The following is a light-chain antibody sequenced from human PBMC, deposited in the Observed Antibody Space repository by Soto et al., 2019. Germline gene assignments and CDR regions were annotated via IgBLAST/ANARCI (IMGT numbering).Light chain of an antibody. Sequence: IVLTQSPATLSLSPWERAALSSRASQSVSSYLAWYQQKPGQAPRLLIYDAYNRATGIPPRFSGSGSGTDFTLTISSLEPEDSAVYYCQQRHMWPTTFGQGTRLEIK. J-gene: IGKJ5*01. CDR3: QQRHMWPTT. CDR1: QSVSSY. CDR2: DAY. V-gene: IGKV3-11*01.